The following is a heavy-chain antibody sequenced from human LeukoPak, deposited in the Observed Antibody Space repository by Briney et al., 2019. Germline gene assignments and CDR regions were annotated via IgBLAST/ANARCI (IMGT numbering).Heavy chain of an antibody. CDR1: GFTFNSYT. CDR3: ARDPTSSWETAFDI. V-gene: IGHV3-21*01. D-gene: IGHD1-26*01. CDR2: IDSSSSYI. Sequence: GGSLRLSCAASGFTFNSYTLNWVRQAPGKGLGGVSSIDSSSSYIYYADSVKGRFTISRDNAKNSLYLQMNSLRAEDTAVYYCARDPTSSWETAFDIWGLGTMVTVSS. J-gene: IGHJ3*02.